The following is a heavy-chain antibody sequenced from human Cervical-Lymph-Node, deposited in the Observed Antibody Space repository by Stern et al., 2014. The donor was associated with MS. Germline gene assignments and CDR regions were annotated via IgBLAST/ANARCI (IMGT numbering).Heavy chain of an antibody. CDR1: GGTFSNFA. J-gene: IGHJ4*02. CDR3: ARRGGWNGRLEY. V-gene: IGHV1-69*01. CDR2: IIPNFGTA. Sequence: VQLVPSGTEVKKPGSSVRVSCKSSGGTFSNFAFSWVRQAPGQGLEWMGGIIPNFGTASYAQKFQDRVTVTAHESTSTVYMELRSLRPDDTAVYYCARRGGWNGRLEYWGQGTLVTVSS. D-gene: IGHD5-12*01.